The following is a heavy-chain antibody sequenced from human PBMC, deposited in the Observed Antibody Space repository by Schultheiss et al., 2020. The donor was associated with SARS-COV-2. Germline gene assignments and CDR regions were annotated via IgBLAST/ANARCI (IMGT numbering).Heavy chain of an antibody. D-gene: IGHD3-3*01. CDR1: GGSISSYC. Sequence: SETLSLTCTVSGGSISSYCWSWIRQPPGKGLEWIGYIYYSGSTNYNPSLKSRVTISVDTSKNQFSLKLSSVTAADTAVYYCAREHDFWSGYYDYFDYWGQGTLVTVSS. CDR2: IYYSGST. CDR3: AREHDFWSGYYDYFDY. J-gene: IGHJ4*02. V-gene: IGHV4-59*01.